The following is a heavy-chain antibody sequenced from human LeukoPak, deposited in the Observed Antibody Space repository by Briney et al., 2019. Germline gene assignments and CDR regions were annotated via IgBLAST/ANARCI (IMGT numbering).Heavy chain of an antibody. D-gene: IGHD2-2*01. CDR2: IYYSGST. V-gene: IGHV4-59*12. CDR1: GGSISSYY. J-gene: IGHJ5*02. Sequence: PSETLSLTCTVSGGSISSYYWSWIRQPPGKGLEWIGYIYYSGSTNYNPSLKSRVTMSVDTSKNQFSLKLSSVTAADTAVYYCARVFIVVVPAATYNWFDPWGQGTLVTVSS. CDR3: ARVFIVVVPAATYNWFDP.